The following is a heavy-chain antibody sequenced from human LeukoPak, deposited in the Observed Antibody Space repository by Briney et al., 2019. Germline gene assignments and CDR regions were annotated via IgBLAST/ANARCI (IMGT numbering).Heavy chain of an antibody. Sequence: SETLSLTCAVYGGSFSGYYWSWIRQPPGKGLERIWEINHSGSTNYNPSLKSRVTISVDPSQNQFSLKLSSVTAAEPAVYYCARVSVAVAGHYYYYGMDVWGKGTTVTVSS. CDR3: ARVSVAVAGHYYYYGMDV. V-gene: IGHV4-34*01. CDR2: INHSGST. J-gene: IGHJ6*04. D-gene: IGHD6-19*01. CDR1: GGSFSGYY.